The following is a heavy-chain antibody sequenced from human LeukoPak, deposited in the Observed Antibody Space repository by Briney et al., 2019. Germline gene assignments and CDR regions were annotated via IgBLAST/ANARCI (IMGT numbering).Heavy chain of an antibody. J-gene: IGHJ4*02. D-gene: IGHD2-15*01. CDR1: GYTFTGYH. CDR2: INPNSGGT. Sequence: ASVKVSCKASGYTFTGYHVHWVRQAPGQGLEWMGWINPNSGGTKYAQKFQGRVTMTRDTSITTAYMELSSLRSDDTAVYYCARFLGYCSAGSCYLDYWGQGTLVTVSS. CDR3: ARFLGYCSAGSCYLDY. V-gene: IGHV1-2*02.